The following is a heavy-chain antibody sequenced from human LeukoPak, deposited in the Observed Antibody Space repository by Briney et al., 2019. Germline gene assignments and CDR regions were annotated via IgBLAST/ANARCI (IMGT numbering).Heavy chain of an antibody. CDR3: VREVHYYGSGSYGFDY. J-gene: IGHJ4*02. CDR1: GGSISSYY. Sequence: SETLSLIRTVSGGSISSYYWSWIRHPAGKGLEWIGRIYTSGSTNYNTSLKSQVTMSVDTSKNQFSLELSSVTAADTAGYYCVREVHYYGSGSYGFDYWGQGALVTVSS. CDR2: IYTSGST. V-gene: IGHV4-4*07. D-gene: IGHD3-10*01.